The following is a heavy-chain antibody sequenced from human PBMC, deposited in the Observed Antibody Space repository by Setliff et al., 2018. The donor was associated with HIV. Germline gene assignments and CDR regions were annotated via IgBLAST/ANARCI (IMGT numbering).Heavy chain of an antibody. V-gene: IGHV3-15*01. CDR1: GFSFSDAW. J-gene: IGHJ6*03. Sequence: PGGSLRLSCVDSGFSFSDAWMIWVRQSPGKGLEWVGRIKTRVDGGAVDYAPPVKGRFTISREDSTDTLYLEMNSLRTEDTAVYFCARVYCRHSCLVESYMDIWGTGTAVTVSS. CDR2: IKTRVDGGAV. CDR3: ARVYCRHSCLVESYMDI. D-gene: IGHD1-26*01.